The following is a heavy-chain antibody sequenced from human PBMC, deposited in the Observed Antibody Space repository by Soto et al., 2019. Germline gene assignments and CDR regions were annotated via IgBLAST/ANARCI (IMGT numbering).Heavy chain of an antibody. Sequence: QVQLVQSGAEVKKPGSSVKVSCKASGGTFSSYAITWVRQAPGQGLEWMGEIIPSFGAANYAQKFRGRVTITADVSTSRAYMDLSRLRCEDTAMYYGAREQDRIQQRYWLGDWGQGTLVTVSS. CDR1: GGTFSSYA. CDR3: AREQDRIQQRYWLGD. J-gene: IGHJ4*02. D-gene: IGHD5-18*01. CDR2: IIPSFGAA. V-gene: IGHV1-69*12.